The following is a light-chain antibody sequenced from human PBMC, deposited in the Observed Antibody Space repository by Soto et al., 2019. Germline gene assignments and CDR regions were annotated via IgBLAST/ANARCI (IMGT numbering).Light chain of an antibody. CDR2: GAS. Sequence: DIQMTQSPSSLSASVGDRVTITCRASQGIRYALGWYQQKPGTAPKRLIYGASILQNGVPSRFGGSGAGTEFTLTISSLQPEDFATYYCLQYNSPPLTFGQGTKVEI. CDR3: LQYNSPPLT. J-gene: IGKJ1*01. V-gene: IGKV1-17*01. CDR1: QGIRYA.